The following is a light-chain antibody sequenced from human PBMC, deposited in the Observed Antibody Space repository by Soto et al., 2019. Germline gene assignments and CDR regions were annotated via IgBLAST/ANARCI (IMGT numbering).Light chain of an antibody. CDR3: QQYSRSPLT. V-gene: IGKV3-20*01. Sequence: DIVLTQSPGTLSLSPGERATLSCRASQSVNSNYLAWYQQKPGQAPRLLIHGASSSATGIPDRFSGSGSGTDFTLTISRLEPEDFVMYYCQQYSRSPLTFGGGTKVEI. CDR2: GAS. J-gene: IGKJ4*01. CDR1: QSVNSNY.